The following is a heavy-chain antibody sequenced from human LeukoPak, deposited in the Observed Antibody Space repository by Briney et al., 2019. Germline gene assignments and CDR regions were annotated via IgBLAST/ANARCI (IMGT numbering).Heavy chain of an antibody. Sequence: PGGSLRLSCAASGFTFRSYAVSWVRQAPGKGLEWVSGISGSGDSTHYADSVRGRFTISRDNSKNTLYLQMNSLTDEDTAVYYCAKTCGVVWVPQNDSWGQGVLVTVSS. V-gene: IGHV3-23*01. CDR2: ISGSGDST. D-gene: IGHD2-8*02. CDR3: AKTCGVVWVPQNDS. J-gene: IGHJ5*01. CDR1: GFTFRSYA.